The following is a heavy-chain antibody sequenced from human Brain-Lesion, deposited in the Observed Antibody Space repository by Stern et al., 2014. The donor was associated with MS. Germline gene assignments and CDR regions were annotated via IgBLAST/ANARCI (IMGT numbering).Heavy chain of an antibody. J-gene: IGHJ4*02. D-gene: IGHD1-26*01. Sequence: QVQLQQSGPGLVKPSETLSLTCTVSGGSISSSTYYWAWIRQPPGQGLEWIGNIYYSGFTYYNPSLKSRVTISVDMSKNHFSLKLSSVTAADTAIYYCARHDSVPRPSQLYSARDRGPGYFDYWGQGTLVTVSS. CDR3: ARHDSVPRPSQLYSARDRGPGYFDY. V-gene: IGHV4-39*01. CDR1: GGSISSSTYY. CDR2: IYYSGFT.